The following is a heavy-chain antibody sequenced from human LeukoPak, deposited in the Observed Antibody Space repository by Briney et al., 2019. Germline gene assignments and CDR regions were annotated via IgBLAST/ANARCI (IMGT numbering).Heavy chain of an antibody. CDR2: INPNSGGT. D-gene: IGHD5-12*01. CDR1: GYTFTGYY. CDR3: ARQRIGGYSGYDFDY. Sequence: ASVKVSCKASGYTFTGYYMHWVRQAPGQGLEWMGWINPNSGGTNYAQKFQGRVTMTRGTSISTAYMELSRLRSDDTAVYYCARQRIGGYSGYDFDYWGQGTLVTVSS. J-gene: IGHJ4*02. V-gene: IGHV1-2*02.